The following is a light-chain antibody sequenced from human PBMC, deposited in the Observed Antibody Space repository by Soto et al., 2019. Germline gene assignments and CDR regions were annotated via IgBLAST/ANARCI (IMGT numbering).Light chain of an antibody. J-gene: IGLJ1*01. CDR1: SSDVGANDF. V-gene: IGLV2-14*01. CDR2: EVS. CDR3: ISYTNTAVRV. Sequence: QSVLTQPASVSGSPGQSITISCTGTSSDVGANDFVSWYQQLPGKAPKLIIYEVSNRPSGVSNRFSGSRSGNTASLTISGLQAEDEADYYCISYTNTAVRVFGTGTQLTVL.